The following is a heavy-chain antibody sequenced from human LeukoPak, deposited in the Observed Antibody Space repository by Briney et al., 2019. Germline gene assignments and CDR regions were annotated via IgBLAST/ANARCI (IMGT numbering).Heavy chain of an antibody. CDR3: TTLLEEMATH. J-gene: IGHJ4*02. CDR1: GFTFSHAW. Sequence: AGSLRLSCAAPGFTFSHAWMSWVRQAPGKGLEWVGRIKSKTDGGTTDYAAPVKGRFTISRDDSKNTPYLQMNSLKTEDTAVYYCTTLLEEMATHWGQGTRVTVSS. V-gene: IGHV3-15*01. CDR2: IKSKTDGGTT. D-gene: IGHD5-24*01.